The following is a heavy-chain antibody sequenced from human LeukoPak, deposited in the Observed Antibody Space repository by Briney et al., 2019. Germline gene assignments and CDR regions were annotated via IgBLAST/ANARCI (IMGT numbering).Heavy chain of an antibody. CDR1: GGSVSSGGYY. V-gene: IGHV4-31*03. D-gene: IGHD5-24*01. Sequence: SETLSLTCTVSGGSVSSGGYYWSWIRQPPGKGLEWIGYIYYSGSSYYNPSLRSRVTISVDTSKNHFSLKLSSVTAADTAVYYCARNRDGYNSFDYWGQGTLVTVSS. CDR2: IYYSGSS. J-gene: IGHJ4*02. CDR3: ARNRDGYNSFDY.